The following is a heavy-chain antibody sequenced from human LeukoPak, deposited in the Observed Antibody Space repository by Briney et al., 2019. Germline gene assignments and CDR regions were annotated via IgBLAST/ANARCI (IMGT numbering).Heavy chain of an antibody. J-gene: IGHJ4*02. CDR2: ISSSSSYI. CDR3: ATATSVAGRRTRIDY. CDR1: GFTFSSYS. D-gene: IGHD6-19*01. V-gene: IGHV3-21*01. Sequence: GGSLRLSCAASGFTFSSYSMNWVRQAPGKGLEWVSSISSSSSYIYYADSVKGRFTISRDNAKNSLYLQMNSLRAEDTAVYYCATATSVAGRRTRIDYWGRGTLVTVSS.